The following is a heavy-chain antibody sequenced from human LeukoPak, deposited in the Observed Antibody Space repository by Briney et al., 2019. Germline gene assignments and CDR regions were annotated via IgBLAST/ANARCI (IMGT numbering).Heavy chain of an antibody. Sequence: SETLSLTCTVSGGSISSYYWSWIRQPPGKGLEWIGYIYYSGSTNYNTSLKSRVTISVDTSKNQFSLKLSSVTAADTAVYYCARAPRIAAAGTYYGMDVWGKGTTVTVSS. CDR3: ARAPRIAAAGTYYGMDV. J-gene: IGHJ6*04. V-gene: IGHV4-59*01. D-gene: IGHD6-13*01. CDR2: IYYSGST. CDR1: GGSISSYY.